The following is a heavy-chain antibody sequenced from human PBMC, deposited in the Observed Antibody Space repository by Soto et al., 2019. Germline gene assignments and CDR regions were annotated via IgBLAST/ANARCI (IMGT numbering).Heavy chain of an antibody. Sequence: SETLSLTCTVSGGSISSSSYYWGWIRQPPGKGLEWIGSIYYSGSTYYNPSLKSRVTISVDTSKNQFSLKLSSVTAADTAVYYCAIDSSSSYYYYYGMDVSGQGTTVTV. CDR2: IYYSGST. J-gene: IGHJ6*02. D-gene: IGHD6-6*01. V-gene: IGHV4-39*02. CDR3: AIDSSSSYYYYYGMDV. CDR1: GGSISSSSYY.